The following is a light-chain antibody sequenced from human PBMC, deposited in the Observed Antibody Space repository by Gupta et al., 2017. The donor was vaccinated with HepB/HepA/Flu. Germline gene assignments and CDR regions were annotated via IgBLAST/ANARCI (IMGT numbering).Light chain of an antibody. CDR2: EVS. CDR1: SGDIGDYSY. Sequence: QSALTQPPSASGSPRQSVTISGTGTSGDIGDYSYVYWYQQLPGNAHKLMVHEVSKLPSGVPDRFSGSKSGYTASLTVSGLQGEDEAEYYGGTYAGSNNLVFGGGTKLTVL. J-gene: IGLJ2*01. V-gene: IGLV2-8*01. CDR3: GTYAGSNNLV.